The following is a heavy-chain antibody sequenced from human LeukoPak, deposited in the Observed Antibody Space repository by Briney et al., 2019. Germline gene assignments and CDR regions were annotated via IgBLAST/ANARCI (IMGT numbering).Heavy chain of an antibody. D-gene: IGHD6-6*01. J-gene: IGHJ3*02. Sequence: SETLSLTCTVSGGSISSYYWSWIRQPPGKGLEWIVYIYYSGSTNYNPSLKSRVTLSVDTSKNQFSLKLSSVTAADTAVYYCAGVTLKDLYGSSYGAFDIWGQGTMVTVSS. CDR1: GGSISSYY. V-gene: IGHV4-59*01. CDR2: IYYSGST. CDR3: AGVTLKDLYGSSYGAFDI.